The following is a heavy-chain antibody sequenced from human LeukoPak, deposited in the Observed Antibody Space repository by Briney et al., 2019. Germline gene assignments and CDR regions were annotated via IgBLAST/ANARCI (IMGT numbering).Heavy chain of an antibody. J-gene: IGHJ5*02. Sequence: GGSLRLSCAASGFTFSSCAMSWVRQAPGKGLEWVSGISGSGTSTYYADSVKGRFTISRDNSKNTVFLQMDSLRAEDTAVYYCAKDRFGIDPWGQGTRVTVSS. CDR3: AKDRFGIDP. CDR2: ISGSGTST. V-gene: IGHV3-23*01. D-gene: IGHD3-10*01. CDR1: GFTFSSCA.